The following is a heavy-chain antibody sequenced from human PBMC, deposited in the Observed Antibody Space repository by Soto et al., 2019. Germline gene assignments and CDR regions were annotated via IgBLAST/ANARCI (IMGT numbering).Heavy chain of an antibody. D-gene: IGHD7-27*01. V-gene: IGHV3-48*03. CDR2: IRSSGSTT. CDR1: GFTFSSYE. Sequence: PVGSLRLSCAASGFTFSSYEMNWVRQAPGKGLEWVSYIRSSGSTTYYADSVKGRFTISRDNAKNSLNLQMNSLRAEDTAVYYCARLGTYFDYWGQGALVTVSS. J-gene: IGHJ4*02. CDR3: ARLGTYFDY.